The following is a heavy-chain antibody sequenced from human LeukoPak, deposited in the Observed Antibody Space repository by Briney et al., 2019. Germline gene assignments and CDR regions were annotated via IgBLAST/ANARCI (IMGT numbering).Heavy chain of an antibody. CDR1: GFTFNNYG. CDR3: ARIEGYCSSSSCYPNNYYYYMDV. D-gene: IGHD2-2*01. V-gene: IGHV3-23*01. Sequence: GGTLRLSCAASGFTFNNYGMSWVRQAPGKGLEWVSAISGSGDRTYYADSVKGRFTISRDNSKNTLYLQMNSLRAEDTAGYYCARIEGYCSSSSCYPNNYYYYMDVWGKGTTVTVSS. CDR2: ISGSGDRT. J-gene: IGHJ6*03.